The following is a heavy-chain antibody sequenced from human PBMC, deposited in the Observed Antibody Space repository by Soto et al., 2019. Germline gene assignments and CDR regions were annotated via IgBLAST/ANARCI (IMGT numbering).Heavy chain of an antibody. J-gene: IGHJ5*02. Sequence: EVQLLDSGGGLVQPGGSLRLACAASGFSFSSYAMVWVRQAPGKGLEWVSVISARGGRSSFAVSVNGRFTIPRDDSKNVLSLELTSLRAEDTATYFWTKGSIEYSAAVDLWCQGNLLLVPS. D-gene: IGHD5-12*01. CDR2: ISARGGRS. CDR3: TKGSIEYSAAVDL. V-gene: IGHV3-23*01. CDR1: GFSFSSYA.